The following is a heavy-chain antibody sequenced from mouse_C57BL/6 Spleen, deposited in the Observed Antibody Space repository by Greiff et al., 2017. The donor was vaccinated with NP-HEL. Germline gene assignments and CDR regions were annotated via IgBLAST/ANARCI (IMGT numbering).Heavy chain of an antibody. J-gene: IGHJ3*01. CDR2: IDPSDSET. Sequence: QVQLQQPGAELVRPGSSVKLSCKASGYTFTSYWMHWVKQRPIQGLEWIGNIDPSDSETHYNQKFKDKATLTVDKSSSTAYMQLSSLTSEYSAVYYCARSPVVATRAWFAYWGQGTLVTVSA. V-gene: IGHV1-52*01. CDR3: ARSPVVATRAWFAY. CDR1: GYTFTSYW. D-gene: IGHD1-1*01.